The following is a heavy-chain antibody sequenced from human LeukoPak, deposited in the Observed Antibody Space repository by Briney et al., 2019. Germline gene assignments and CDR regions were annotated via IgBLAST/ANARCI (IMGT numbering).Heavy chain of an antibody. CDR1: GFTFRSYW. Sequence: GGSLRLSCAASGFTFRSYWMHWVRQAPGKGLVWVSRIKGDGSAASYADSVEGRFTISRDNAKNTLYLQMSSLRAEDTAVYYCAKDHDSSDPYYYFYGMDVWGQGTTVTVSS. D-gene: IGHD3-22*01. CDR3: AKDHDSSDPYYYFYGMDV. V-gene: IGHV3-74*01. J-gene: IGHJ6*02. CDR2: IKGDGSAA.